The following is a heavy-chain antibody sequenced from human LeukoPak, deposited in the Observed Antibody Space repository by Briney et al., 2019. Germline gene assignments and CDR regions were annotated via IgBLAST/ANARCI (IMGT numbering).Heavy chain of an antibody. CDR2: ISYDGSNK. CDR3: ASPVSTYSSGWYYFDY. CDR1: GFTFSSYG. D-gene: IGHD6-19*01. Sequence: AGGSLRLSCAASGFTFSSYGMHWVRQAPGKGLEWVAVISYDGSNKYYADSVKGRFTISRDNSKNTLYLQMNSLRAEDTAVYYCASPVSTYSSGWYYFDYWGQGTLVTVSS. V-gene: IGHV3-30*03. J-gene: IGHJ4*02.